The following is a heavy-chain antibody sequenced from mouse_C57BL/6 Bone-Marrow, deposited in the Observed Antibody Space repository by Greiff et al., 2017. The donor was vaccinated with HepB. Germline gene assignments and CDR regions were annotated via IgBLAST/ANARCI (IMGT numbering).Heavy chain of an antibody. Sequence: QVQLKESGPGLVAPSQSLSITCTVSGFSLTSYGVHWVRQPPGKGLEWLVVIWSDGSTTYNSALKSRLSISKDNSKSQVFLQMNSLQTDDTAMYYCARHGYYGSSSYAMDYWGQGTSVTVSS. CDR1: GFSLTSYG. V-gene: IGHV2-6-1*01. CDR2: IWSDGST. D-gene: IGHD1-1*01. CDR3: ARHGYYGSSSYAMDY. J-gene: IGHJ4*01.